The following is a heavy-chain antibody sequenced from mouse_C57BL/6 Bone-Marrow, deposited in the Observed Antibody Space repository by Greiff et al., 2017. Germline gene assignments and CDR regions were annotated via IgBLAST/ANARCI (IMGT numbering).Heavy chain of an antibody. Sequence: EVQVVESGEGLVKPGGSLKLSCAASGFTFSSYAMSWVRQTPEKRLEWVAYISSGGDYIYYADTVKGRFTISRDNARNTLYLQMSSLKSEDTAMYYCTRDGDLYAMDYWGQGTSVTVSS. CDR1: GFTFSSYA. CDR3: TRDGDLYAMDY. J-gene: IGHJ4*01. CDR2: ISSGGDYI. V-gene: IGHV5-9-1*02. D-gene: IGHD2-3*01.